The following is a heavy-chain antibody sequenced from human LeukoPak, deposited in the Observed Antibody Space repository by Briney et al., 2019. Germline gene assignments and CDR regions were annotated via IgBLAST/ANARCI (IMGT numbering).Heavy chain of an antibody. J-gene: IGHJ4*02. V-gene: IGHV3-74*01. CDR2: INTDGGST. CDR1: GFTFSSYW. D-gene: IGHD1-26*01. Sequence: GGSLRLSCAASGFTFSSYWVHWVRQAPGGGLVWVSRINTDGGSTGYADAVKGRFTISRDNAKNTLYLQMNSLRAEDTAVYYCARAHRSGSLDNWGQGTLVTVSS. CDR3: ARAHRSGSLDN.